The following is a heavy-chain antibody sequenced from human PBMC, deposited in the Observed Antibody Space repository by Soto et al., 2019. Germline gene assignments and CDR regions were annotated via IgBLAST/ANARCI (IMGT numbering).Heavy chain of an antibody. D-gene: IGHD3-3*01. J-gene: IGHJ4*02. Sequence: QVQLVQSGAEVKKPGASVKVSCKASGYTFTSYGISWVRQAPGQGLEWMGWISAYNGNTNYAQKHQVRVTMTTDTSTSTAYMELRSLRSDDTAVYYCARAAGDDFWSGYPIRKLEQVDYWGQGTLVTVSS. V-gene: IGHV1-18*04. CDR2: ISAYNGNT. CDR1: GYTFTSYG. CDR3: ARAAGDDFWSGYPIRKLEQVDY.